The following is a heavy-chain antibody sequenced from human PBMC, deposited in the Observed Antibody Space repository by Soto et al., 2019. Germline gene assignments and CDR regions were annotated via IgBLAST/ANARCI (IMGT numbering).Heavy chain of an antibody. V-gene: IGHV4-39*01. CDR3: ARRYGWLYFDY. Sequence: LETLSLTCTVSGDSISSSNYFWGWIRQPPGKGLEWIGTIFYSGSTYYNPSLKSRVTISVDTSKNQFSLKLTSVTAADTALYYCARRYGWLYFDYWGQGSLVTVSS. J-gene: IGHJ4*02. CDR2: IFYSGST. CDR1: GDSISSSNYF. D-gene: IGHD3-10*01.